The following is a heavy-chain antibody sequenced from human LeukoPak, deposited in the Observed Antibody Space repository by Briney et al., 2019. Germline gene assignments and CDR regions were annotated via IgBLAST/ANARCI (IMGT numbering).Heavy chain of an antibody. Sequence: GGSLRLSCAASGFAFSSYAMSWVRQAPGKGLEWVSAISGSGGSTYYADSVKGRFTISRDNSKNTLYLQMNSLRAEDTAVYYCAKDLMGSWYGMGFDYWGQGTLVTVSS. D-gene: IGHD6-13*01. V-gene: IGHV3-23*01. CDR1: GFAFSSYA. J-gene: IGHJ4*02. CDR3: AKDLMGSWYGMGFDY. CDR2: ISGSGGST.